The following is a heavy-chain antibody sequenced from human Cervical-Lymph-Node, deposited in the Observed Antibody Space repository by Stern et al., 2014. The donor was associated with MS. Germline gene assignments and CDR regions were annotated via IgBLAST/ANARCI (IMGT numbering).Heavy chain of an antibody. D-gene: IGHD3-16*01. V-gene: IGHV3-53*01. Sequence: EVQLEESGGGLIQPGGSLRLSCAASGFTVRGNYMSWVRQAPGKGLEWVAIIYSGGNTYSADSVKGRFTISRDTSKNTVYLQMNSLRPEDTAVYYCARGGEGTSLVYPYYHYYGMDVWGQGTTVTVSS. J-gene: IGHJ6*02. CDR1: GFTVRGNY. CDR2: IYSGGNT. CDR3: ARGGEGTSLVYPYYHYYGMDV.